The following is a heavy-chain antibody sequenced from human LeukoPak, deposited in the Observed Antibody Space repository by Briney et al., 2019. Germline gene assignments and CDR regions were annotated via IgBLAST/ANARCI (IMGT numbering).Heavy chain of an antibody. V-gene: IGHV3-30*04. CDR2: ISYDGSNR. CDR1: GFTFSSYA. J-gene: IGHJ4*02. CDR3: AREKHSRIFGEVIRSPLRNYFDY. D-gene: IGHD3-3*01. Sequence: PGGSLRLSCTASGFTFSSYAMHWVRQAPGKGLEWVAVISYDGSNRYYADSVKGRFTISRDNSKNTFYLQMNSLRAEDTAVYYCAREKHSRIFGEVIRSPLRNYFDYWGQGTLVTVSS.